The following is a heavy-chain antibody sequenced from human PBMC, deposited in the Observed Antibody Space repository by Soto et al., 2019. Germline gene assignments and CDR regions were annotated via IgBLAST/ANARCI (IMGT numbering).Heavy chain of an antibody. V-gene: IGHV3-30-3*02. D-gene: IGHD1-1*01. CDR2: ISFDGGNK. CDR3: AKRAAGTGAYLDS. J-gene: IGHJ4*02. CDR1: GFSFSYASHA. Sequence: QVQLVESRGGVVQPGRSLRLACVASGFSFSYASHALNWVRQAPGKGLEWVAVISFDGGNKFYADSVKGRFTISRDNSKNTLYLEMSSLRPDDTAVYYCAKRAAGTGAYLDSCGQGTLVSVSS.